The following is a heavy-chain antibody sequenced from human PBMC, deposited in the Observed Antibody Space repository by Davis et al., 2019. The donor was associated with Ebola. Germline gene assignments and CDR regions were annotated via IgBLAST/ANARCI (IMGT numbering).Heavy chain of an antibody. Sequence: PGGSLRLSCAASGFMFSDYFMKWVRQAPGKGLEWVSYISGGSTTIYFADSVKGRFTVSRDNAKNTLYLQMDSLRAEDTAIYYCARAPNSGSFSDYWGQGTLVTVSS. CDR3: ARAPNSGSFSDY. J-gene: IGHJ4*02. D-gene: IGHD1-26*01. V-gene: IGHV3-11*01. CDR2: ISGGSTTI. CDR1: GFMFSDYF.